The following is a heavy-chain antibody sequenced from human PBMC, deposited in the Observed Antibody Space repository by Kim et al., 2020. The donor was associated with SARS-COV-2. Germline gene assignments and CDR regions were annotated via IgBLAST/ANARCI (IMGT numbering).Heavy chain of an antibody. Sequence: TECADSVKGRFTISRNNAKNTLYLKMSSLRVEDTAVYYCARSIVGPSTDYWGQGTLVTVSS. CDR3: ARSIVGPSTDY. V-gene: IGHV3-74*03. D-gene: IGHD1-26*01. CDR2: T. J-gene: IGHJ4*02.